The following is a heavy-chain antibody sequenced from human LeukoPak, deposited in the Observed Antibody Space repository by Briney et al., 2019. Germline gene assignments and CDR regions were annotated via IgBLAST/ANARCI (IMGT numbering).Heavy chain of an antibody. D-gene: IGHD3-22*01. J-gene: IGHJ4*02. CDR1: GGSISSYY. CDR2: IYFSGSI. V-gene: IGHV4-59*08. CDR3: AKGYYDSSGPYGAGFDY. Sequence: PSETLYLTCAVSGGSISSYYWTWIRQATGEDLDWTGYIYFSGSINYNPSLKSRVTLSVDTSKNQFSLKLTSVTAANKAVYYCAKGYYDSSGPYGAGFDYWGQGTLVTVSS.